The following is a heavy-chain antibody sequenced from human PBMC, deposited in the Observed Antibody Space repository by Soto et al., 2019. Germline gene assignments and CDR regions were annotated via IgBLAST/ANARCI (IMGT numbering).Heavy chain of an antibody. CDR1: GFTFSSYA. V-gene: IGHV3-23*01. J-gene: IGHJ6*02. D-gene: IGHD2-2*01. CDR2: ISGSGGST. Sequence: PGGSLRLSCAASGFTFSSYAMSWVRQAPGKGLEWVSVISGSGGSTYYADSVKDRFTISRDNSKNTLYLQMNSLRAEDTAVYYCAKEMEEHIVLVPAAPLDYYYGMDVWGQGTTVTVSS. CDR3: AKEMEEHIVLVPAAPLDYYYGMDV.